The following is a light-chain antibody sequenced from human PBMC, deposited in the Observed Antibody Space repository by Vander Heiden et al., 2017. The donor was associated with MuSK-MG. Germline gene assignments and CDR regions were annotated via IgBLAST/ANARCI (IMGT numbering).Light chain of an antibody. CDR3: AAWDDSLSGPG. J-gene: IGLJ3*02. V-gene: IGLV1-47*02. CDR2: SNN. Sequence: QSVLTQPPSASGTPGQRVTISCSGSSSNIGSNYVYWYQQLPGTAPKLLIYSNNQRPSGVPDRFSGSKSGTSDSLAISGLRSEDEADYYCAAWDDSLSGPGFGGGTKLTVL. CDR1: SSNIGSNY.